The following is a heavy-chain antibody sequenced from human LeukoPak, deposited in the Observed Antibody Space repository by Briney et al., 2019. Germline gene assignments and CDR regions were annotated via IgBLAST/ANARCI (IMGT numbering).Heavy chain of an antibody. CDR2: LYPADSDT. D-gene: IGHD5-12*01. CDR3: ARQRSNIVATYFDY. CDR1: GYIFTHYW. Sequence: GESLKISCQVSGYIFTHYWIAWVRQMPGKGLESMGILYPADSDTTYSPSFQGQVTISADKSISTVYLQWSSLKASDTAMYYCARQRSNIVATYFDYWGQGTLVTVSS. J-gene: IGHJ4*02. V-gene: IGHV5-51*01.